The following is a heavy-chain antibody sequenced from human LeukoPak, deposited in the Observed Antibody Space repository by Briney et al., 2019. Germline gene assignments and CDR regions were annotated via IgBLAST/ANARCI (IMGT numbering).Heavy chain of an antibody. V-gene: IGHV1-2*02. CDR2: MNPNSGGT. CDR1: GYTFTGYN. J-gene: IGHJ4*02. CDR3: VRDVHNYNDNY. Sequence: ASVKVSCKASGYTFTGYNMHWLRQAPGQGLEWMGWMNPNSGGTLYSPKFQGRVTMTRDTSISTAFMGLSRLRFDDTAIYYCVRDVHNYNDNYWGQGTLVTVSS. D-gene: IGHD1-1*01.